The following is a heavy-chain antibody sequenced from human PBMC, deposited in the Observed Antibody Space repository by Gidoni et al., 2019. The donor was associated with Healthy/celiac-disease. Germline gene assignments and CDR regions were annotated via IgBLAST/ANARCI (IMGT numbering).Heavy chain of an antibody. CDR1: GFTFSSYA. CDR2: ISGSGGST. V-gene: IGHV3-23*01. Sequence: EVQLLESGGGLVQPGGSLRLSCAASGFTFSSYAMSWVRPAPGKGLEWVSAISGSGGSTYYADSVKGRFTISRDNSKNTLYLQMNSLRAEDTAVYYCAKVRGSQYDFWSGYQGEYWGQGTLVTVSS. J-gene: IGHJ4*02. D-gene: IGHD3-3*01. CDR3: AKVRGSQYDFWSGYQGEY.